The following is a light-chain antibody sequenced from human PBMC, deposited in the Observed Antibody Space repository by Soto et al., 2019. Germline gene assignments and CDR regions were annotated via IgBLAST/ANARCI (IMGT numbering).Light chain of an antibody. J-gene: IGKJ1*01. CDR2: GAS. Sequence: DIQMTQSPSSLSASVGDRVTITCRAGQSISTYLDWYRQKPGKAPELLIYGASVLHTGVPSRFSGSGSGTDFTLTVSSLQPEDFATYYCQQSYRTPKTFGQGTKVDIK. CDR3: QQSYRTPKT. V-gene: IGKV1-39*01. CDR1: QSISTY.